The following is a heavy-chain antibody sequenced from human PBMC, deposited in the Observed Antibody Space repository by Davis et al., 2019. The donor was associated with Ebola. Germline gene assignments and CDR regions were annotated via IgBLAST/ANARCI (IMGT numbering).Heavy chain of an antibody. CDR2: ISYDGSNT. CDR3: ARGSRKYQLPWVYYYYMDV. J-gene: IGHJ6*03. V-gene: IGHV3-30-3*01. Sequence: PGGSLRLSCAASGFTFSSYAMHWVRQAPGKGLEWVAVISYDGSNTYYADSVKGRFTISRDNSKNTLYLQMNSLRAEDTAGYYCARGSRKYQLPWVYYYYMDVWGKGTTVTVSS. D-gene: IGHD2-2*01. CDR1: GFTFSSYA.